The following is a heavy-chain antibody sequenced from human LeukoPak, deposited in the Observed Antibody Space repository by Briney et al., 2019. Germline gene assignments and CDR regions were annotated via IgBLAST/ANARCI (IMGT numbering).Heavy chain of an antibody. V-gene: IGHV4-4*02. CDR1: GVSISSSNW. D-gene: IGHD6-6*01. J-gene: IGHJ4*02. Sequence: NPSETLSLTCAVSGVSISSSNWWSWVRQPPGKGLEWIGEIYHSGSTNYNPSLKSRVTISVDKSKNQFSLKLSSVTAADTAVYYCARGRIAAISSCFFDYWGQGTLVTVSS. CDR3: ARGRIAAISSCFFDY. CDR2: IYHSGST.